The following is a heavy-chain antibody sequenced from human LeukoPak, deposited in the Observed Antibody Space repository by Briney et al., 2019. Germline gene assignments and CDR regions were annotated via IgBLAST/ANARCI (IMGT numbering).Heavy chain of an antibody. D-gene: IGHD3-10*01. V-gene: IGHV1-46*01. CDR3: ARGSGYTYASGALDWFDP. CDR1: GFSLRDYH. CDR2: INPSGDKT. Sequence: ASVKVSCKTFGFSLRDYHMHWVRQTLGQRLWWVGIINPSGDKTIYSHTFQGRVTMTKDMSTTTVYMEMTSLTSEDTAMYYCARGSGYTYASGALDWFDPWGQGTLVTVSA. J-gene: IGHJ5*02.